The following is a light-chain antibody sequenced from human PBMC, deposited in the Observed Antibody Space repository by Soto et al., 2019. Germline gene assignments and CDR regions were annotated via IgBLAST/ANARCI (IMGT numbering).Light chain of an antibody. V-gene: IGKV1-33*01. J-gene: IGKJ4*01. CDR3: QQYDNLFFS. Sequence: DIQMTQSPSSLSASVGDRVIITCQASQDISNYLNWYQKKLGKAPKLLIYDVFNLEAGVPSRFSGSGSGTDFTLNISSLQPEDIATYYCQQYDNLFFSFGGGTRVEIK. CDR2: DVF. CDR1: QDISNY.